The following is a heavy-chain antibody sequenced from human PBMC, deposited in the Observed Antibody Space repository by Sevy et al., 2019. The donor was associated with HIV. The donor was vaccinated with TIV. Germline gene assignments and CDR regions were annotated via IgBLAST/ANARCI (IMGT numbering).Heavy chain of an antibody. V-gene: IGHV1-69*04. CDR2: IIPILGIA. CDR1: GGTFSSYA. D-gene: IGHD2-15*01. J-gene: IGHJ3*02. CDR3: ARVVGVLGYCRGGSCYHAFDI. Sequence: SVKVSCKASGGTFSSYAISWVRQAPGQGLEWMGRIIPILGIANYAQKFQGRVTITADKSTSTAYMELSSLRSEDTAVYYCARVVGVLGYCRGGSCYHAFDIWGQGTMVTVSS.